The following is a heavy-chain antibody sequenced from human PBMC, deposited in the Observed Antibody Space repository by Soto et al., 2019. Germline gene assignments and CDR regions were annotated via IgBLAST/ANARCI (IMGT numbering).Heavy chain of an antibody. CDR2: ISYDGSNK. J-gene: IGHJ4*02. Sequence: QVQLVESGGGVVQPGRSLRLSCAASGFTFSSYGMHWVRQAPGKGLEWVAVISYDGSNKYNADSVKGRFTISRDNSKNTLYLQMNSLRAEDTAVYYCAKASLDYWGQGTLVTVSS. CDR3: AKASLDY. CDR1: GFTFSSYG. V-gene: IGHV3-30*18.